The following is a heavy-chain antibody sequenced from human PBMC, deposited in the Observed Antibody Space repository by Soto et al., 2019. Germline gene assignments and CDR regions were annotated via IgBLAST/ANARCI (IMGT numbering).Heavy chain of an antibody. D-gene: IGHD3-16*01. V-gene: IGHV2-5*01. CDR3: AHRGGATVGLYYFDY. CDR1: GFSLSTPGVG. Sequence: VSGPTLVNPTQILTLTCTFSGFSLSTPGVGVNWIRQPPGKALEWLALIYWHDDKRYSPSLKSRLTITKDTSKNQVVLTMANMDPVDTATYYCAHRGGATVGLYYFDYWGQGALVTVSS. CDR2: IYWHDDK. J-gene: IGHJ4*02.